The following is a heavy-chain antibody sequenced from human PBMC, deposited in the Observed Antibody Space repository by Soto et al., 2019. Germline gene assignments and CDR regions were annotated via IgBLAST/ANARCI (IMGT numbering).Heavy chain of an antibody. CDR2: IIPIFGTA. Sequence: QVQLVQSGAEVKKPGSSVKVSCKASGGTFSSYAISWVRQAPGQGLEWMGGIIPIFGTANYAQKFQGRVTITADESTSTAYRVLSSLGSEDTAVYYCARGTCSGGSCYEDYWGQGTLVTVSS. D-gene: IGHD2-15*01. CDR1: GGTFSSYA. J-gene: IGHJ4*02. V-gene: IGHV1-69*12. CDR3: ARGTCSGGSCYEDY.